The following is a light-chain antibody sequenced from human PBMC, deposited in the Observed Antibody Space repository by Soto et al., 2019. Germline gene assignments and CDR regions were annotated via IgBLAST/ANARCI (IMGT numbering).Light chain of an antibody. CDR3: QKSSRPPFT. J-gene: IGKJ4*01. V-gene: IGKV1-39*01. CDR2: SAS. CDR1: QSISTY. Sequence: DIQLTQSPSSLSASVGDRVTITCRASQSISTYLNWYQQKPGKAPKLLIYSASSLQSGVPSRFSGSGSGTDFTLSFSVLQHEDFATYSCQKSSRPPFTCGGGTKVEI.